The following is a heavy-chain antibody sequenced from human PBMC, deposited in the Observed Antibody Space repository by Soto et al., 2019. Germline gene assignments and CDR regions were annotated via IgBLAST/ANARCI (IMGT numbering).Heavy chain of an antibody. D-gene: IGHD2-15*01. CDR1: GGIFNSYA. V-gene: IGHV1-69*06. J-gene: IGHJ4*02. CDR2: IIPIFATP. CDR3: ATRPDCSGDSCDRGERSFEY. Sequence: SVKVSCKTSGGIFNSYAISWVRQAPGQGLEWMGGIIPIFATPKYAQKFQGRLTITADTSTSTVYMELSSLKSEDTAVYYCATRPDCSGDSCDRGERSFEYWGQGTLVTVSS.